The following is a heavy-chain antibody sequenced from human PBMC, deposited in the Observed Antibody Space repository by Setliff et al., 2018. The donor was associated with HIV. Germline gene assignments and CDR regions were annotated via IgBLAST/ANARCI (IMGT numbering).Heavy chain of an antibody. CDR2: MQHSGRT. V-gene: IGHV4-34*01. Sequence: SETLSLTCAVYGGSFSGYCWSWIRQPPGKGLEWIGEMQHSGRTNYNPSLRSRVTTSVDTSKSQFSLKLSSVTAADTAVYYCARRPYSSGWYLDYWGQGTLVTVSS. D-gene: IGHD6-19*01. CDR3: ARRPYSSGWYLDY. J-gene: IGHJ4*02. CDR1: GGSFSGYC.